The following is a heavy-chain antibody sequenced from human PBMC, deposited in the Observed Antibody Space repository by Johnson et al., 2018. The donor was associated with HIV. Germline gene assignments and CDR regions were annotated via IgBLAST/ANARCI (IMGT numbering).Heavy chain of an antibody. J-gene: IGHJ3*02. CDR3: AKDMTTQAFDS. CDR1: GFTFDDYA. Sequence: VQVVESGGGLVQPGRSLRLSCAASGFTFDDYAMHWVRQAPGRGLEWVSGISWNSGTIGYADSVKGRFTISRDNAKNSLYLQMNSLKTEDTALYYCAKDMTTQAFDSWGQGTMVIVS. CDR2: ISWNSGTI. V-gene: IGHV3-9*01. D-gene: IGHD4-17*01.